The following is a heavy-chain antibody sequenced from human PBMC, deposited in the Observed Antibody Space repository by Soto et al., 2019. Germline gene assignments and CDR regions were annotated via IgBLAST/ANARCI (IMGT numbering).Heavy chain of an antibody. Sequence: GGSLRLSCAATGFTFSSYAMSWVRQAPGKGLEWVSVISGSGGGTYYADSVKGRFTISRDKSRNTLYLQMNSLRVEDTAVFYCAKTAADRPNLYLDSWGQGTLVTVSS. V-gene: IGHV3-23*01. J-gene: IGHJ4*02. CDR2: ISGSGGGT. D-gene: IGHD6-6*01. CDR3: AKTAADRPNLYLDS. CDR1: GFTFSSYA.